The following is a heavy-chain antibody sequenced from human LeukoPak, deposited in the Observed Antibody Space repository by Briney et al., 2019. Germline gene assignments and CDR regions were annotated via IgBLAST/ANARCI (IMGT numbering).Heavy chain of an antibody. D-gene: IGHD1/OR15-1a*01. V-gene: IGHV4-39*01. J-gene: IGHJ4*02. CDR1: GASMSTMSYY. Sequence: SETLSLTCSVSGASMSTMSYYWGWIRQPPGRGLEWIGSIGSTGGTHYNPSLQSRVTITRDTSRNQFFLELRSVTAADTAVYSCAKHESGTMLDYWGQGILVTVSS. CDR2: IGSTGGT. CDR3: AKHESGTMLDY.